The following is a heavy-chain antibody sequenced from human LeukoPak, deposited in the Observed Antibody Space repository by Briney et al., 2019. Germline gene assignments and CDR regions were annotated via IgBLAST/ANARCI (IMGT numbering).Heavy chain of an antibody. CDR1: GFSFSDYW. CDR2: INQVGRIQ. Sequence: GGSLRLSCAASGFSFSDYWMVWVRQAPGKGMEWVDKINQVGRIQYYADSVRGRFIISRNNAKNSLYLQMYSLRAADTAIYFCSRSLDYLGQGALVTVSS. J-gene: IGHJ4*02. V-gene: IGHV3-7*03. CDR3: SRSLDY.